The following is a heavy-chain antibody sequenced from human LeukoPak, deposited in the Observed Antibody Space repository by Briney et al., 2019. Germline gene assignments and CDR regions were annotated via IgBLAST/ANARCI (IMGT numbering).Heavy chain of an antibody. J-gene: IGHJ4*02. CDR1: GYTFTGYY. V-gene: IGHV1-8*02. D-gene: IGHD6-19*01. CDR2: INPNSGNT. Sequence: ASVKVSCKASGYTFTGYYMHWVRQAPGQGLEWMGRINPNSGNTGYAQKFQGRVTMTRNTSISTAYMELSSLRSEDTAVYYCARGRSKSSGCPDYWGQGTLVTVSS. CDR3: ARGRSKSSGCPDY.